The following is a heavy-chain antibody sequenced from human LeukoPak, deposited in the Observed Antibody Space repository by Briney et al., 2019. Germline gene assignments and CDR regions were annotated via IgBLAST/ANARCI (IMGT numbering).Heavy chain of an antibody. CDR2: MNPNSGNT. CDR1: GYTFTSYD. Sequence: WASVKVSCKASGYTFTSYDINWVRQATGQGLEWMGWMNPNSGNTGYAQKFQGRVTMTRNTSISTAYMELSSLRSEDTAVYYCARVTAAAPKYYYYGMDVWGQGTTVTVSS. CDR3: ARVTAAAPKYYYYGMDV. D-gene: IGHD6-13*01. J-gene: IGHJ6*02. V-gene: IGHV1-8*01.